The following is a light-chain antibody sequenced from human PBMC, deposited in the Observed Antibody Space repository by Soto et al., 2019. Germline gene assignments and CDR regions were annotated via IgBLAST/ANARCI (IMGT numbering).Light chain of an antibody. J-gene: IGLJ7*01. CDR1: STDVGNYDY. Sequence: QSVLTQPRSVSGSPGQSVTLSCTGTSTDVGNYDYVSWYQHYPGKAPKLLIYDVNKRPSGVPARFSGSKSGKTASLAISGLQPEDEADYYCCSYAGSYPVIFGGGTQLTVL. CDR2: DVN. CDR3: CSYAGSYPVI. V-gene: IGLV2-11*01.